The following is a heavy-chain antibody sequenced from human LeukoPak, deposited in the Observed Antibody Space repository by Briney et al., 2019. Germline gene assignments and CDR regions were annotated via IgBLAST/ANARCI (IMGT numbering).Heavy chain of an antibody. D-gene: IGHD3-9*01. CDR2: IRYDGSNK. V-gene: IGHV3-30*02. CDR3: AKDLERYFDWSPLDPFDY. Sequence: GGSLRLSCAASGFTFSSYGMNWVRQAPGKGLEWVAFIRYDGSNKYYADSVKGRFTISRDNSKNTLYLQMNSLRAEDTAVYYCAKDLERYFDWSPLDPFDYWGQGTLVTVSS. J-gene: IGHJ4*02. CDR1: GFTFSSYG.